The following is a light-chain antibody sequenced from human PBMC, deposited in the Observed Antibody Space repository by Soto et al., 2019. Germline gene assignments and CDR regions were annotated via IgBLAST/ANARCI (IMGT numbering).Light chain of an antibody. CDR1: TSNIGNNY. V-gene: IGLV1-47*02. CDR2: SNN. Sequence: QLVLTQAPSASGTPGQRVTISCSGSTSNIGNNYVYWYQHLPGTAPKLLIYSNNQRPSGVPDRFSASKSGSSASLAISGLRSEDEADYYCAAWDDSLNMVFGGGTKLTVL. J-gene: IGLJ2*01. CDR3: AAWDDSLNMV.